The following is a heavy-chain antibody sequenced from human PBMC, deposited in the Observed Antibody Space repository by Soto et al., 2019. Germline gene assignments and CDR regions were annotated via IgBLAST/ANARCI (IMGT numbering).Heavy chain of an antibody. CDR3: AREGGSETLQPSYNWFDT. CDR1: GYTFTDYH. J-gene: IGHJ5*02. V-gene: IGHV1-2*02. D-gene: IGHD6-25*01. CDR2: INANNGGA. Sequence: ASVKVSCKASGYTFTDYHIHWVRQAPGQGLEFMGWINANNGGAGSAQQFQGRVTVTRDTSITNVYMELSNLRSDDTAVYYCAREGGSETLQPSYNWFDTWGQGTLVTVSS.